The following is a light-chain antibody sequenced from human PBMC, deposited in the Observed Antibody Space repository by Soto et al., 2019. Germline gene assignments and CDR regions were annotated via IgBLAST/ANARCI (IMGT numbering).Light chain of an antibody. Sequence: EIVLTQSPGTLSLSPGERATLSCRASQSVSSYYLAWYQQKPGQAPRLLIYAASSRATGIPDRFIGGGSGTDFTLTISRLEPEDFAVYYCQQCGSSPWTFGQGTKVEIK. CDR2: AAS. J-gene: IGKJ1*01. CDR1: QSVSSYY. CDR3: QQCGSSPWT. V-gene: IGKV3-20*01.